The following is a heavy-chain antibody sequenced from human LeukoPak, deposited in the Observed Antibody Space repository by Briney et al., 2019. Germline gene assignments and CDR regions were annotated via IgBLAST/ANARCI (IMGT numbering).Heavy chain of an antibody. CDR1: GFTFSSYW. J-gene: IGHJ4*02. V-gene: IGHV3-74*01. Sequence: GGSLRLPCAASGFTFSSYWMHWVRQAPGKGLVWVSRINSDGSSTSYADSVKGRFTISRDNAKNTLYLQMNSLRAEDTAVYYCARSMTPNSGSSGIDYWGQGTLVTVSS. CDR3: ARSMTPNSGSSGIDY. CDR2: INSDGSST. D-gene: IGHD1-26*01.